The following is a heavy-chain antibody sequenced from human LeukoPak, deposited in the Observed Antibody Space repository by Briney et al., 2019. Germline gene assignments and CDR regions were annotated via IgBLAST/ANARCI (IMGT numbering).Heavy chain of an antibody. D-gene: IGHD5-12*01. CDR3: ARATSPIAYDWNS. CDR1: GYSFTNYK. CDR2: IDPSGPSV. Sequence: ASEKVSCKASGYSFTNYKIHWLRQAPGQGLQWMGIIDPSGPSVTYAQIFKGRLIVTRDTSTSTVYMQLSSLRSEDSAMYYCARATSPIAYDWNSWGQGTLVTVSS. V-gene: IGHV1-46*01. J-gene: IGHJ4*02.